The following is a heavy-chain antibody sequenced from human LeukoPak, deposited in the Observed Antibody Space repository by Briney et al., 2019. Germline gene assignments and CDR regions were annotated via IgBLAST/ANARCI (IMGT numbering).Heavy chain of an antibody. D-gene: IGHD6-19*01. CDR3: AKEVRGGWSFDY. CDR1: GFTLNSYS. Sequence: GGSLRLSCAVSGFTLNSYSMSWVRQAPGKGLEWVSGIGGSGGSTYYADSVKGRFTISRDKSKNTLFLQMNSLRAEDTAVYYCAKEVRGGWSFDYWGQGTLVTVSS. V-gene: IGHV3-23*01. J-gene: IGHJ4*02. CDR2: IGGSGGST.